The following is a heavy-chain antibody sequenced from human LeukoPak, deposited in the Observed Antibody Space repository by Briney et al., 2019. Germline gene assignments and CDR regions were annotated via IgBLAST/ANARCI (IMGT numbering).Heavy chain of an antibody. V-gene: IGHV3-38-3*01. Sequence: GGSLRLSCAASGFTVSSNEMSWVRQAPGKGLEGGSCISGGSTYYADSRKGRFTISRDNSKNTLHLQMNSLRAEDTAVYYCARGGLWFGDMKYYFDYWGQGTLVTVSS. J-gene: IGHJ4*02. CDR3: ARGGLWFGDMKYYFDY. D-gene: IGHD3-10*01. CDR2: ISGGST. CDR1: GFTVSSNE.